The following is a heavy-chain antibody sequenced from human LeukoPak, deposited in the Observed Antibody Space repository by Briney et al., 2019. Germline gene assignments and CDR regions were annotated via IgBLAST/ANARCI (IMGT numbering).Heavy chain of an antibody. V-gene: IGHV4-30-2*01. J-gene: IGHJ3*02. CDR2: IYHSGST. CDR3: ASSRGEEAARPRGAFDI. D-gene: IGHD6-6*01. CDR1: GGSISSGGYY. Sequence: SETLSLTCTVSGGSISSGGYYWSWIRQPPGKGLEWIGYIYHSGSTYYNPSLKGRVTISVDRSKNQFSLKLSSVTAADTAVYYCASSRGEEAARPRGAFDIRGQGTMVTVSS.